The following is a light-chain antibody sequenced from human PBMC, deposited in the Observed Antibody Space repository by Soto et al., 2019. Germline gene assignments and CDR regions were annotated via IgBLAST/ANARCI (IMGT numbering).Light chain of an antibody. CDR1: QSISRF. Sequence: DIQMTQSPSSLSASVGARVTITCRASQSISRFLNWYQQKPGRAPRLLIYKTSTLHIGVPSRFSGSESGTDFTLTISRLQPEDFATYYCQQTYSTPQTFGQGTKVDI. V-gene: IGKV1-39*01. J-gene: IGKJ1*01. CDR3: QQTYSTPQT. CDR2: KTS.